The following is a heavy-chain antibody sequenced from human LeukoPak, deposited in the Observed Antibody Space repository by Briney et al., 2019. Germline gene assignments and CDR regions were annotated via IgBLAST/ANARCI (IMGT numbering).Heavy chain of an antibody. Sequence: GESLKISCRGSGYTFSTHWICWGRQMPDLHLDWLGIIYPDDSDTRYSPSFQGQVTISADKSSSTVYLQWRSLKASDTAMYYCARQFYFDTSSYLAFDYWGQGTLVTVSS. CDR3: ARQFYFDTSSYLAFDY. V-gene: IGHV5-51*01. D-gene: IGHD3-22*01. CDR1: GYTFSTHW. J-gene: IGHJ4*02. CDR2: IYPDDSDT.